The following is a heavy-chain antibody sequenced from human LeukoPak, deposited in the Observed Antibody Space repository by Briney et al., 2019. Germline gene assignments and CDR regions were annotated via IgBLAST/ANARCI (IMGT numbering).Heavy chain of an antibody. D-gene: IGHD3-22*01. CDR1: GGTFSSYA. CDR2: IIPIFGTA. Sequence: SVKVSCKASGGTFSSYAFSWVRQAPGQGLEWMGRIIPIFGTANYAQKFQGRVTITTDESTSTAYMELSSLRSEDTAVYYCARVDSSGLDYDYWGQGTLVTVSS. J-gene: IGHJ4*02. V-gene: IGHV1-69*05. CDR3: ARVDSSGLDYDY.